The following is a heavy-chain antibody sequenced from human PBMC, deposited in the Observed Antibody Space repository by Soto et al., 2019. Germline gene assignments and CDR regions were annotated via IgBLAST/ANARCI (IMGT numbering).Heavy chain of an antibody. V-gene: IGHV4-4*02. Sequence: PSETLSLTCDVSGDSISRTKWWSWVRQPPGKGLERIGEIYHAGNTNYNPSLKSRLTISVDKSKNQFSLKLSSVTAADTAVYYCASTDSGWPTFEAYWGRGTLVTVSS. CDR3: ASTDSGWPTFEAY. D-gene: IGHD6-19*01. CDR2: IYHAGNT. J-gene: IGHJ4*02. CDR1: GDSISRTKW.